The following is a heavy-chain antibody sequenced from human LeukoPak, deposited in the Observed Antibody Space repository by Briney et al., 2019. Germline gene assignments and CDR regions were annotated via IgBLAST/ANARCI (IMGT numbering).Heavy chain of an antibody. CDR3: ARDLPYYDSSGYPYFDY. D-gene: IGHD3-22*01. CDR1: GFTFSSYS. CDR2: ISSISGTI. J-gene: IGHJ4*02. V-gene: IGHV3-48*04. Sequence: GGSLRLSCAASGFTFSSYSMNWVRQAPGKGLEWVSYISSISGTINYADSVKGRFTISRDNAKNSLYLQMNSLRAEDTAVYYCARDLPYYDSSGYPYFDYWGQGTLVTVSS.